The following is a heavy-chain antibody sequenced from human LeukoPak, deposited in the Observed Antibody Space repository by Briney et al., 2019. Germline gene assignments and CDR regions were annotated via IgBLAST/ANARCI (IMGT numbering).Heavy chain of an antibody. D-gene: IGHD1-26*01. CDR1: GYSISSGYY. CDR3: ARVTTVVRGSYGYYFDY. V-gene: IGHV4-38-2*02. Sequence: SVTLSLTCTVSGYSISSGYYWGWIRQPPGKGLEWIGSIYHSGSTYYNPSLKSRVTISVDTSKNQFSLKLSSVTAADTAVYYCARVTTVVRGSYGYYFDYWGQGTLVTVSS. CDR2: IYHSGST. J-gene: IGHJ4*02.